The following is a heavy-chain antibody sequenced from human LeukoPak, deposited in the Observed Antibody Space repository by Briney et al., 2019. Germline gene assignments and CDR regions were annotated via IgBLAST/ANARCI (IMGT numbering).Heavy chain of an antibody. J-gene: IGHJ4*02. D-gene: IGHD2-15*01. V-gene: IGHV4-59*01. CDR2: IYYSGST. Sequence: SETLSLTCTVSGGSISSYYWSWIRQPPGKGLEWIGYIYYSGSTNYNPSLKSRVTISVDTSKNQFSLKLSSVTAADTAVYYCAMVVQNCSGGSCYLSWYFDYWGQGTLVTVSS. CDR1: GGSISSYY. CDR3: AMVVQNCSGGSCYLSWYFDY.